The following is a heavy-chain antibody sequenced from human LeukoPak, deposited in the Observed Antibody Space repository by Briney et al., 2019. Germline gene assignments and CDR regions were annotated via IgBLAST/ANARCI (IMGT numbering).Heavy chain of an antibody. CDR3: ARLQDYYDTTGSNYYYIDV. CDR2: IHTTGT. Sequence: PSETLSLTCSVSGDSLNSATYFWTWIRQPAGQGLEWIGRIHTTGTNYNPSLKSRVTISVDTSRNQFSLNLSSVTAADTAVYYCARLQDYYDTTGSNYYYIDVWGQGTTVAVSS. D-gene: IGHD3-22*01. J-gene: IGHJ6*03. V-gene: IGHV4-61*02. CDR1: GDSLNSATYF.